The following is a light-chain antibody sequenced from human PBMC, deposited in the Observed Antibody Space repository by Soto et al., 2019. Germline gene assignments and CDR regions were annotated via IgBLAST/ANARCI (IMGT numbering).Light chain of an antibody. CDR1: SSNIGAGYV. Sequence: QSVLTQPPSVSEAPGQRVTISCTGSSSNIGAGYVAHWYQQVPGTAPKLLIYENNNRPSGVPDRFSGSKSGTSASLAITGLQAEDEDEYYCQSYDSSRSGYVFGTGTKVTVL. CDR2: ENN. V-gene: IGLV1-40*01. CDR3: QSYDSSRSGYV. J-gene: IGLJ1*01.